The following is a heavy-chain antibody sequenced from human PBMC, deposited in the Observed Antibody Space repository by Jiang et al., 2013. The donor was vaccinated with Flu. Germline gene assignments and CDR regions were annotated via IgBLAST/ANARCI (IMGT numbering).Heavy chain of an antibody. J-gene: IGHJ3*02. Sequence: GSGLVKPSETLSLTCTVSGGAMSDYQWSWIRQPPGKGLEWIGFIYYTGSTHYNPSSKSRVTISLDTSKNQFSLRLTSVTAADTAMYYCARNQCGGGSCYDTFDIWGQGTMVTVSS. CDR2: IYYTGST. CDR1: GGAMSDYQ. CDR3: ARNQCGGGSCYDTFDI. V-gene: IGHV4-59*01. D-gene: IGHD2-15*01.